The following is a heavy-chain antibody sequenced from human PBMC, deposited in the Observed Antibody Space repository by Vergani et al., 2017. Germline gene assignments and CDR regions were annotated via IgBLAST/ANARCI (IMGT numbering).Heavy chain of an antibody. V-gene: IGHV3-21*06. Sequence: QLVESGGGLVKPGGSLRLSCAASGFTFSDFSMSWVRQAPGKGLEWVAFIGSSGPYINYADSVKGRFIISRDNTNNSLFLQLRSLRAEDAAVYYCARDCTSGGCPDNYGMDVWGQGATVTVSS. J-gene: IGHJ6*02. CDR3: ARDCTSGGCPDNYGMDV. D-gene: IGHD2-8*01. CDR1: GFTFSDFS. CDR2: IGSSGPYI.